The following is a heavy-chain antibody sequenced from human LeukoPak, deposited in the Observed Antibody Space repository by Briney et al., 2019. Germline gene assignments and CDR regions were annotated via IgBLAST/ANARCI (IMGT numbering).Heavy chain of an antibody. CDR2: IYSGGST. CDR1: GFTVSSNY. D-gene: IGHD3-9*01. CDR3: ARGGEYYDILAGFYYYYGMDV. Sequence: GGSLRLSCAASGFTVSSNYMSWVRQAPGKGLEWVSVIYSGGSTDYADSVKGRFTISRDNSKNTLYLQMNSLRAEDTAVYYCARGGEYYDILAGFYYYYGMDVWGQGTTVTVSS. J-gene: IGHJ6*02. V-gene: IGHV3-66*01.